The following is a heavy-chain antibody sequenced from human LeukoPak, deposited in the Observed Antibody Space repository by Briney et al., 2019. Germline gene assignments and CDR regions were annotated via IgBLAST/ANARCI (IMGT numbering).Heavy chain of an antibody. J-gene: IGHJ3*02. D-gene: IGHD3-10*01. V-gene: IGHV4-59*12. CDR2: IYYSGST. CDR3: ARDRPGGLGFGFGFDVFN. CDR1: GGSISSYY. Sequence: PSETLSLTCTVSGGSISSYYWSWIRQPPGKGLEWIGYIYYSGSTNYNPSLKSRVTISVDTSKNQFSLKLSSVTAADPAVYYCARDRPGGLGFGFGFDVFNIGAKGTMVTV.